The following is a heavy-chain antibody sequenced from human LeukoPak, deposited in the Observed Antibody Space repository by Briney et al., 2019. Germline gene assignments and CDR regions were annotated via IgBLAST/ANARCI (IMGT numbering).Heavy chain of an antibody. J-gene: IGHJ3*02. Sequence: GSLTLSCAASGFTISAYEMHWVRQVTGKRREWVSAVGTGYDTFYSASVEGRFTISRENAKNSIYLQMNSLTAGDTALYYCVRESAGMGAKSFDIWGQGTMVTVSS. CDR2: VGTGYDT. D-gene: IGHD1-26*01. CDR1: GFTISAYE. V-gene: IGHV3-13*01. CDR3: VRESAGMGAKSFDI.